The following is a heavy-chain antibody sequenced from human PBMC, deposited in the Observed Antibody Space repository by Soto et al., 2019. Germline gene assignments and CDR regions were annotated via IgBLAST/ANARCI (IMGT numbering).Heavy chain of an antibody. CDR2: IIPIFGTA. CDR1: GGTFSSYA. V-gene: IGHV1-69*13. CDR3: ARGGNGYGDAFDI. Sequence: SVKVSCKASGGTFSSYAISWVRQAPGQGLEWMGGIIPIFGTANYAQKFQGRVTIAADESTSTAYMELSSLRSEDTAVYYCARGGNGYGDAFDIWGQGTMVTVSS. D-gene: IGHD6-25*01. J-gene: IGHJ3*02.